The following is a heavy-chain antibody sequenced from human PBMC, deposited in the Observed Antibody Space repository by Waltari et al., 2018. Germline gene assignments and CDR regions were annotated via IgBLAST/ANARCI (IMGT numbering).Heavy chain of an antibody. D-gene: IGHD5-18*01. Sequence: EMQLVESGGGLVHPGGSLILSCAASAFLAISNHMSWVRQAPGKGLEWVSLIYDAGSTYYPDSVRGRFTISRDNSKNTVHLQMNSLRVEDTAIYYCARARDEETAMVYFDRWGQGTLVSVSS. J-gene: IGHJ4*02. V-gene: IGHV3-66*02. CDR3: ARARDEETAMVYFDR. CDR2: IYDAGST. CDR1: AFLAISNH.